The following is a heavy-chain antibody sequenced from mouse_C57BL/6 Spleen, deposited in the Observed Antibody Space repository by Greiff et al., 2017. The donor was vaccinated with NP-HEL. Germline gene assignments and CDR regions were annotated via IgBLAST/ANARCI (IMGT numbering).Heavy chain of an antibody. CDR2: ISSGSSTI. V-gene: IGHV5-17*01. CDR3: ARGYYGSSGAY. Sequence: EVQVVESGGGLVKPGGSLKLSCAASGFTFSDYGMHWVRQAPEKGLEWVAYISSGSSTIYYADTVKGRFTISRDNAKNTLFLQMTSLRAEDTAMYYCARGYYGSSGAYWGQGTLVTVSA. J-gene: IGHJ3*01. D-gene: IGHD1-1*01. CDR1: GFTFSDYG.